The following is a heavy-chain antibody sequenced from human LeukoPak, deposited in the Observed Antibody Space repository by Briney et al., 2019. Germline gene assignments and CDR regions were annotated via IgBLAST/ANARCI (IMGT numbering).Heavy chain of an antibody. CDR3: ARERDDYDDPGPLDY. CDR2: ISYDGSNK. D-gene: IGHD4-17*01. J-gene: IGHJ4*02. CDR1: GFTFSSYA. Sequence: AGSLRLSCAASGFTFSSYAMHWVRQAPGKGLEWVAVISYDGSNKYYADSVKGRFTISRDNSKNTLYMDMNSLRAGDTAVYYCARERDDYDDPGPLDYWGQRTLVTVSS. V-gene: IGHV3-30*04.